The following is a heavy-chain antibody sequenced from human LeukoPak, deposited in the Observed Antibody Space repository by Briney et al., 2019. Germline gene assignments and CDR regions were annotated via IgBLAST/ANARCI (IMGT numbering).Heavy chain of an antibody. CDR1: GGSFSGYY. D-gene: IGHD3-10*01. V-gene: IGHV4-34*01. J-gene: IGHJ4*02. CDR2: INHSGST. CDR3: ARLVLPDYGSGSYYPLYYFDY. Sequence: SETLSLTCAVYGGSFSGYYWSWIRQPPGKGLEWIGEINHSGSTNYNPSLKSRVTISVDTSKNQFSLKLSSVTAADTAVYYCARLVLPDYGSGSYYPLYYFDYWGQGTLVTVSS.